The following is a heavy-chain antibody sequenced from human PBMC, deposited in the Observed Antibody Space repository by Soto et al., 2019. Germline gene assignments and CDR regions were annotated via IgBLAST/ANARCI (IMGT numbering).Heavy chain of an antibody. CDR1: GYTFTNYD. J-gene: IGHJ6*02. D-gene: IGHD2-15*01. Sequence: QVQLVQSGAEVKKPGASVKVSCKASGYTFTNYDINWVRQATGQGLEWMGWMNPNNGNTGYAQKFQGRVTMTRNTSISTAYREMSGLISEDTAVYYCARVVIYCSGGSCYYCGMDVWGQGTTVSVSS. CDR3: ARVVIYCSGGSCYYCGMDV. CDR2: MNPNNGNT. V-gene: IGHV1-8*01.